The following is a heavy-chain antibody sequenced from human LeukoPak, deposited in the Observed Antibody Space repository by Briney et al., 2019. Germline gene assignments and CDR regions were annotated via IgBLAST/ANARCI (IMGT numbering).Heavy chain of an antibody. Sequence: GGSLRLSCAASGFTFSTYSMNWVRQAPGEGLEWVSSITSSSSYIHYADSVKGRFTISRDNAKHSLYLQMNSLRAEDTGVYYCARAEGYSYSEYWGQGTLVTVSS. CDR1: GFTFSTYS. V-gene: IGHV3-21*01. J-gene: IGHJ4*03. D-gene: IGHD5-18*01. CDR2: ITSSSSYI. CDR3: ARAEGYSYSEY.